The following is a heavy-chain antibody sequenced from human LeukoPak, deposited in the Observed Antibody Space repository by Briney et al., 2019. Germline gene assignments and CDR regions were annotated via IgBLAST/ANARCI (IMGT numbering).Heavy chain of an antibody. J-gene: IGHJ6*03. Sequence: SETLSLTCAVYGGSFSGYYWSWIRQPPGKGLEWIGEINHSGSTNYNPSLKSRVTISVDTSKNQFSLKLSSVTAADTAVYYCARRRYDFWSGYYPYYYYYYMDVWGKGTTVTVPS. CDR2: INHSGST. D-gene: IGHD3-3*01. V-gene: IGHV4-34*01. CDR1: GGSFSGYY. CDR3: ARRRYDFWSGYYPYYYYYYMDV.